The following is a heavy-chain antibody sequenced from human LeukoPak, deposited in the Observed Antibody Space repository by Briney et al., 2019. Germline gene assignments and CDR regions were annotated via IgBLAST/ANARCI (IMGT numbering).Heavy chain of an antibody. D-gene: IGHD3-22*01. V-gene: IGHV3-23*01. CDR2: ISGSGGST. J-gene: IGHJ4*02. CDR3: AKDPYYYDSSGYYDY. Sequence: SGGSLRLSCAASGFTFSSCAMSWVRQAPGKGLEWVSAISGSGGSTYYADSVKGRFTISRDNSKNTLYLQMNSLRAEDTAVYYCAKDPYYYDSSGYYDYWGQGTLVTVSS. CDR1: GFTFSSCA.